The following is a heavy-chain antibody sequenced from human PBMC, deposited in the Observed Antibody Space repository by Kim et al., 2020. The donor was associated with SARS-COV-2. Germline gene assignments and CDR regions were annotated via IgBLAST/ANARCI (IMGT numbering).Heavy chain of an antibody. D-gene: IGHD6-13*01. Sequence: YAASVKGRFTISRDNSKNTLYLQMNSLRAEDTAVYYCAKVVAAAGPVDYWGQGTLVTVSS. V-gene: IGHV3-23*01. J-gene: IGHJ4*02. CDR3: AKVVAAAGPVDY.